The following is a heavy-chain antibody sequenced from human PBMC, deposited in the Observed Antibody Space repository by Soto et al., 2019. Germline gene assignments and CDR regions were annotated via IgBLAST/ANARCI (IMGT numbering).Heavy chain of an antibody. J-gene: IGHJ4*02. Sequence: QITLKESGPTLVKPTQTLTLTCTFSGFSLTTDRVGVGWIRQPPGEALEWLAVIYWDDSKTYRPSLESRLTITKDTSQTQMALTMTNMDSLDTATYYCAHAYGGRSLYWGQGTLVTVSS. V-gene: IGHV2-5*02. D-gene: IGHD1-26*01. CDR1: GFSLTTDRVG. CDR3: AHAYGGRSLY. CDR2: IYWDDSK.